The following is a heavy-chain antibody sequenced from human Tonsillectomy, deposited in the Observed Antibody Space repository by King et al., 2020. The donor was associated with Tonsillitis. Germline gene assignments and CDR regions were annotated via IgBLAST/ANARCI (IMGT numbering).Heavy chain of an antibody. CDR3: ATEQTDTYYDRSEEDAFDF. D-gene: IGHD3-22*01. CDR2: FDPEDGET. CDR1: GYTLTELS. V-gene: IGHV1-24*01. J-gene: IGHJ3*01. Sequence: QLVQSGAEVKKPGASVKVSCKVSGYTLTELSMHWVRQAPGKGLEWMGRFDPEDGETIYAQNFQGRVTMTEDTSTATAYMELSSLRSEDTAVYYCATEQTDTYYDRSEEDAFDFWGQGTMIPVSS.